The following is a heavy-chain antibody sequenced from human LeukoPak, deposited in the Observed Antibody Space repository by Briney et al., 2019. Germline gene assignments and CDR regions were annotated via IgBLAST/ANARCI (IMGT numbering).Heavy chain of an antibody. CDR3: ARGERFSSWDYGMDV. CDR1: GGSFSGYY. Sequence: PSETLSLTCAVYGGSFSGYYWSWIRQPPGKGLEWIGEINHSGSTNYNPSLKSRVTISVDTSKNQFSLKLSSVTAADTAVYYCARGERFSSWDYGMDVWGQGTTVTVSS. D-gene: IGHD6-13*01. CDR2: INHSGST. V-gene: IGHV4-34*01. J-gene: IGHJ6*02.